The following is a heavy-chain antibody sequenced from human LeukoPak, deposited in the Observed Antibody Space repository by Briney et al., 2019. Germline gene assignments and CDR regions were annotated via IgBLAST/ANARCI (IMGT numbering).Heavy chain of an antibody. CDR2: IYASGST. J-gene: IGHJ3*02. V-gene: IGHV4-4*07. Sequence: SETLSLTGTVSGGSISSYYWSWIRQPAGKGREGSGRIYASGSTSVKPSLKSRVTISVDTSKNQFSVKRSSVTATATAVYYCARDLNLYYYDTSVEPAFDIWGQGKMVTVSS. CDR3: ARDLNLYYYDTSVEPAFDI. D-gene: IGHD3-22*01. CDR1: GGSISSYY.